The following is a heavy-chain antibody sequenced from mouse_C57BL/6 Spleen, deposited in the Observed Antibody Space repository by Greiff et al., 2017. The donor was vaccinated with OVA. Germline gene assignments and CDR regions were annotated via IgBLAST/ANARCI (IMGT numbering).Heavy chain of an antibody. CDR1: GYSFTDYN. Sequence: VHVKQSGPELVKPGASVKISCKASGYSFTDYNMNWVKQSNGKSLEWIGVINPNYGTTSYNQKFKGKATLTVDQSSSTAYMQLNSLTSEDSAVYYCARGDYDYDGVYYYAMDYWGQGTSVTVSS. CDR2: INPNYGTT. J-gene: IGHJ4*01. CDR3: ARGDYDYDGVYYYAMDY. V-gene: IGHV1-39*01. D-gene: IGHD2-4*01.